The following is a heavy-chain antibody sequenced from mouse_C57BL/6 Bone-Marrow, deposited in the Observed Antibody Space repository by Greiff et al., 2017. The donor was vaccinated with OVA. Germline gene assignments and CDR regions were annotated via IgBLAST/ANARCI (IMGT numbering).Heavy chain of an antibody. D-gene: IGHD1-1*01. CDR2: IYPRSGNT. Sequence: QVQLQQSGAELARPGASVKLSCKASGYTFTSYGISWVKQRTGQGLEWIGEIYPRSGNTYYNEKFKGKATLTADKSSSTAYMELRSLTSEDAAVYFCARSYYYGSSYGPFDYWGQGTTLTVSS. V-gene: IGHV1-81*01. J-gene: IGHJ2*01. CDR3: ARSYYYGSSYGPFDY. CDR1: GYTFTSYG.